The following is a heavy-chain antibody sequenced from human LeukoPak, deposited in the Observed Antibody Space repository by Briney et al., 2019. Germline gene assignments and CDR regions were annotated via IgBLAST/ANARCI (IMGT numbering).Heavy chain of an antibody. CDR3: AREELRHYYDSSGYYSFNWFDP. CDR2: IYTSGST. J-gene: IGHJ5*02. Sequence: SETLSLTCTVSGGSISSYYWSWIRQPAGKGLEWIGRIYTSGSTNYNPSLKSQVTMSVDTSKNQFSLKLSSVIAADTAVYYCAREELRHYYDSSGYYSFNWFDPWGQGTLVTVSS. CDR1: GGSISSYY. D-gene: IGHD3-22*01. V-gene: IGHV4-4*07.